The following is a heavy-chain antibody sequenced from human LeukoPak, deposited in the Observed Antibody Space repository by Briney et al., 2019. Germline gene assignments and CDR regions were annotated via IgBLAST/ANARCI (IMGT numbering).Heavy chain of an antibody. CDR2: IYTSGST. CDR1: GGSISSSSYY. V-gene: IGHV4-61*02. CDR3: ARGAYYYDSSGYYQIDY. J-gene: IGHJ4*02. D-gene: IGHD3-22*01. Sequence: SETLSLTCTVSGGSISSSSYYWSWIRQPAGKGLEWIGRIYTSGSTNYNPSLKSRVTISVDTSKNQFSLKLSSVTAADTAVYYCARGAYYYDSSGYYQIDYWGQGTLVTVSS.